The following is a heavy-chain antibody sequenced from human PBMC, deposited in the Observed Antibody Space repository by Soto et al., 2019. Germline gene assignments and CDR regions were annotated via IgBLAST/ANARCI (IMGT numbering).Heavy chain of an antibody. Sequence: ASVKVSCKASGYTFTGYYMYWVRQAPGQGLEWMGWINPNSGGTNYAQKFQGWVTMTRDTSISTAYMELSRLRSDDTAVYYCARAGGYEDYYYYGMDVWGQGTTVTVSS. CDR2: INPNSGGT. CDR1: GYTFTGYY. CDR3: ARAGGYEDYYYYGMDV. V-gene: IGHV1-2*04. J-gene: IGHJ6*02. D-gene: IGHD5-12*01.